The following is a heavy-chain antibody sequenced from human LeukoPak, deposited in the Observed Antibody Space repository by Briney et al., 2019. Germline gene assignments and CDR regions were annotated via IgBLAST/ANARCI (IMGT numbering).Heavy chain of an antibody. CDR3: ASGYSYGFCFDY. CDR1: GYTFTSYA. J-gene: IGHJ4*02. V-gene: IGHV1-46*01. CDR2: INVSGGGT. Sequence: ASVKVSCKASGYTFTSYAMHWVRQAPGQRLEWMGIINVSGGGTTYAQKFQGRVTITADESTSTAYMELSSLRSEDTAVYYCASGYSYGFCFDYWGQGTLVTVSS. D-gene: IGHD5-18*01.